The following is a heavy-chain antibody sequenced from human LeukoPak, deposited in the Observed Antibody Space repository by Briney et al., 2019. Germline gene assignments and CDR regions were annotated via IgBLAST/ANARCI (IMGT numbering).Heavy chain of an antibody. V-gene: IGHV3-74*01. J-gene: IGHJ4*02. Sequence: GGSLRLSCAASGFTFTTYWMHWLRQAPGKGLMWVSRISPDGTRADYADSVKGRFTISRDNAKNTVSMQMNSLTTEDTAFYYCAKGTRGTGAFFDYWGQGSLVTVSS. CDR1: GFTFTTYW. CDR3: AKGTRGTGAFFDY. CDR2: ISPDGTRA. D-gene: IGHD1-1*01.